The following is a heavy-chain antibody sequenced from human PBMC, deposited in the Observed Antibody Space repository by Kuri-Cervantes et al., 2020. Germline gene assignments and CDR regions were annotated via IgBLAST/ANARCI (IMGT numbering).Heavy chain of an antibody. V-gene: IGHV3-23*01. Sequence: GGSLRLSCVASGFTFRDYAVSWVRQAPGKGLEWVSDISGTGVTSHYADSVKGRFIISRDTSKNAVYLQMDSLRAEDTAVYYCAKDGMFTGDYHDSSAPPGYFDYWGQGTLVTVSS. D-gene: IGHD3-22*01. CDR3: AKDGMFTGDYHDSSAPPGYFDY. J-gene: IGHJ4*02. CDR1: GFTFRDYA. CDR2: ISGTGVTS.